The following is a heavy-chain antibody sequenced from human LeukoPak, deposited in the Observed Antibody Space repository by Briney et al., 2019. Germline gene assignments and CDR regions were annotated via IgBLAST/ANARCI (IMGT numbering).Heavy chain of an antibody. J-gene: IGHJ4*02. V-gene: IGHV4-38-2*01. CDR2: IYHSGST. CDR3: ARTKMYYDFWSGYYDFDY. D-gene: IGHD3-3*01. CDR1: GYSISSGYY. Sequence: SETLSLTCAVSGYSISSGYYWGWIRQPPGKGLEWIGSIYHSGSTYYNPSLKSRVTISVDTSKNQFSLKLSSVTAADTAVYYCARTKMYYDFWSGYYDFDYWGQGTLVTVSS.